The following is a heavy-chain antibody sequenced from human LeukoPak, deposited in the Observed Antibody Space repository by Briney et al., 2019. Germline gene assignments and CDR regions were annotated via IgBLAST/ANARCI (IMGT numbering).Heavy chain of an antibody. D-gene: IGHD1-26*01. CDR1: GFTFSSYG. Sequence: GGSLRLSCAAPGFTFSSYGMHWVRQAPGKGLEWVAVIWYDGSNKYYADSVKGRFTISRDNSKNTLYLQMNSLRAEDTAVYYCARDQGANYGMDVWGQGTTVTVSS. CDR3: ARDQGANYGMDV. J-gene: IGHJ6*02. CDR2: IWYDGSNK. V-gene: IGHV3-33*01.